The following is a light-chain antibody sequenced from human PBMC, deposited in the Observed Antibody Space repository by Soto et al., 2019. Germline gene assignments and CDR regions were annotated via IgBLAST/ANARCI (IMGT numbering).Light chain of an antibody. Sequence: DIQMTQSPSTLSATLGDRVTITCRASQSISTWLACYQQKPGKAPKLLIYDASSLEVGVPSRFSGSGSRTEFTLTISSLQPDDYGTYYCQQYYDFRTFGQGTKVDIK. CDR1: QSISTW. J-gene: IGKJ1*01. CDR2: DAS. CDR3: QQYYDFRT. V-gene: IGKV1-5*01.